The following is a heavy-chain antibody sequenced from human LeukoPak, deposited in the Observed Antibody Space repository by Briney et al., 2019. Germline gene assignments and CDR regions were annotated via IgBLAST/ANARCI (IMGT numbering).Heavy chain of an antibody. CDR1: GYTFTSYG. D-gene: IGHD1-26*01. CDR3: ARLDSGSYYEDFDY. V-gene: IGHV1-18*01. J-gene: IGHJ4*02. Sequence: ASVKVSCKASGYTFTSYGISWVRQAPGQGLEWMGWISAYNGNTNYAQKPQGRVTMTTDTSTSTAYMELRSLRSDDTAVYYCARLDSGSYYEDFDYWGQGTLVTVSS. CDR2: ISAYNGNT.